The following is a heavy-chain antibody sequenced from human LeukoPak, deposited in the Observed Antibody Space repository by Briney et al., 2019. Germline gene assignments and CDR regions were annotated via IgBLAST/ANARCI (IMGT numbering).Heavy chain of an antibody. D-gene: IGHD2-2*02. CDR3: ARDGVIVVVPAAIRGNYYYGMDV. J-gene: IGHJ6*02. V-gene: IGHV1-46*01. CDR1: GYTFTSYY. CDR2: INPSGGST. Sequence: ASVKVSCKASGYTFTSYYMHWVRQAPGQGLEWMGIINPSGGSTSYAQKFQGRVTMTRYTSTSTVYMELSSLRSEDTDVYYCARDGVIVVVPAAIRGNYYYGMDVWGQGTTVTVSS.